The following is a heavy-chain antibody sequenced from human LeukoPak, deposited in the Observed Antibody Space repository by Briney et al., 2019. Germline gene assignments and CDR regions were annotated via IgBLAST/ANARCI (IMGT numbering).Heavy chain of an antibody. CDR1: GFTFSNAW. V-gene: IGHV3-15*01. CDR2: IKSKTDGGTT. Sequence: GGSLRLSCAASGFTFSNAWMSWVRQAPGKGLEWVGRIKSKTDGGTTDYAAPVKGRFTISRDDSKNTLYMQMNSLKTEDTAVYYCTTDEAKSVSGYYYYYYMDVWGKGTTVTVSS. D-gene: IGHD1-26*01. J-gene: IGHJ6*03. CDR3: TTDEAKSVSGYYYYYYMDV.